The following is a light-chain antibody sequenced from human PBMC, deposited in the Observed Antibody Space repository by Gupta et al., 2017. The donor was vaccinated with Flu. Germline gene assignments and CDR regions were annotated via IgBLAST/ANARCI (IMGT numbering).Light chain of an antibody. CDR1: TSDFGTYNR. CDR2: DAN. Sequence: QPALTQPRSVSGSPGQSVTITCTGPTSDFGTYNRVSWYQQHPGTHPIVMCFDANKRPSGVPARFVASSSGTTPVPIISGLQTEDDAYYYCSAYGRYHTWVFGGTTKLTVL. J-gene: IGLJ3*02. V-gene: IGLV2-11*01. CDR3: SAYGRYHTWV.